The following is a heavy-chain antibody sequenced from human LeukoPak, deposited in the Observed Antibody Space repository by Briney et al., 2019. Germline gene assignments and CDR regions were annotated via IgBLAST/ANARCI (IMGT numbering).Heavy chain of an antibody. V-gene: IGHV4-4*07. CDR2: VYASGST. Sequence: SETLSLTCTVSGGSISRYYWSWVRQPAGKGLEWIGRVYASGSTNYNPSLKSRVTISIDTSKNQFSLKLTSVIAADTAVYFCARDPDYDFWSDSPHWGQGILVTVSS. CDR3: ARDPDYDFWSDSPH. CDR1: GGSISRYY. D-gene: IGHD3-3*01. J-gene: IGHJ4*02.